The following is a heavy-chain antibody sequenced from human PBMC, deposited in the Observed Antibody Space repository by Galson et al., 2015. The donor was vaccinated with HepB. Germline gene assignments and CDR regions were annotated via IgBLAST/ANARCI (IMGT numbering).Heavy chain of an antibody. CDR2: IKEDGSEK. V-gene: IGHV3-7*01. Sequence: SLRLSCAASGFTFSSYWMSWVRQAPGKGLEWVANIKEDGSEKLYVVSVVGRFTISRDNAKNSLYLQMNNLRAEDTAAYYCARVARVERDNLTDYYRGFDYWGQGALVTVSS. J-gene: IGHJ4*02. CDR1: GFTFSSYW. D-gene: IGHD3-9*01. CDR3: ARVARVERDNLTDYYRGFDY.